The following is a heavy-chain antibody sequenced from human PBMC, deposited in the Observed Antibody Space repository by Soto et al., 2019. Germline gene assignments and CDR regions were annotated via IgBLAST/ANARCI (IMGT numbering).Heavy chain of an antibody. Sequence: QVQLVQSGAEVKKPGASVKVSCKASGYTFTSYYMYWVRQAPGQGLEWMGIIKPSGGSTSYAQKFQGRVTMTRDTSTSTDYIEMSSLRSEDTTGYYCARVEMATIKGNAFDIWGQGTMVNVSS. D-gene: IGHD5-12*01. CDR3: ARVEMATIKGNAFDI. CDR2: IKPSGGST. CDR1: GYTFTSYY. J-gene: IGHJ3*02. V-gene: IGHV1-46*01.